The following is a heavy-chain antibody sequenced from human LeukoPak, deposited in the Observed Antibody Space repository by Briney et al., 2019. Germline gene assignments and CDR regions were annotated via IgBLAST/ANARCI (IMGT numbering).Heavy chain of an antibody. Sequence: SETLSLTCTVSGGSISSSSYYWGWIRQPPGKGLEWIGSIYYSGSTYYNPSLKSRVTISVDTSKNQFSLTLSSVTAADTAVYYCARPGVGCSSTSCYTGPFDYWGQGTLVTVSS. CDR3: ARPGVGCSSTSCYTGPFDY. J-gene: IGHJ4*02. CDR2: IYYSGST. CDR1: GGSISSSSYY. V-gene: IGHV4-39*01. D-gene: IGHD2-2*02.